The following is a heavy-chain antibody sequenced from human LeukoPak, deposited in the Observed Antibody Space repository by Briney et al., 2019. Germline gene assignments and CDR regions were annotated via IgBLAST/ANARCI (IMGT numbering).Heavy chain of an antibody. J-gene: IGHJ6*02. CDR2: IYHSGST. D-gene: IGHD3-22*01. CDR1: GGSISSGGYS. Sequence: PSETLSLTCAVSGGSISSGGYSWSWIRQPPGKGLEWIGYIYHSGSTYYNPSLKSRVTISVDRSKNQFSLKLSSVTAADTAVYYCARDRYYYDSSGYRKGDYYYGMDVWGQGTTVTVSS. V-gene: IGHV4-30-2*01. CDR3: ARDRYYYDSSGYRKGDYYYGMDV.